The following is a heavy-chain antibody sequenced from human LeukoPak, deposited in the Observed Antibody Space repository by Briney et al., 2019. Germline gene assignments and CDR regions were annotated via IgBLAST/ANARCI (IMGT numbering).Heavy chain of an antibody. CDR2: INPSDGST. CDR3: ATGMWSGYLNQATYYFDY. Sequence: ASVKVSCKASGYTFTSYDINWVRQATGQGPEWMGIINPSDGSTNYAQRFQGRVTMTRDTSTGMVYMELSSLRSDDTAVYYCATGMWSGYLNQATYYFDYWGQGTLVTVSS. J-gene: IGHJ4*02. D-gene: IGHD3-3*01. CDR1: GYTFTSYD. V-gene: IGHV1-46*01.